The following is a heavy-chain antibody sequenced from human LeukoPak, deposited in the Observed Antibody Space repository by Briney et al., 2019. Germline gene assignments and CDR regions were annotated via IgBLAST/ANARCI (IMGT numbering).Heavy chain of an antibody. D-gene: IGHD6-19*01. CDR1: GFTFSSYA. V-gene: IGHV3-23*01. CDR2: MSGSGGST. Sequence: GGSLRLSCAASGFTFSSYAMSWVRQAPGKGLEWVSAMSGSGGSTYYADSVKGRFTISRDNSKNTLYLQMNSLRAEDTAVYYCAKDLLSGLLVAGNEDAFDIWGQGTMVTVSS. J-gene: IGHJ3*02. CDR3: AKDLLSGLLVAGNEDAFDI.